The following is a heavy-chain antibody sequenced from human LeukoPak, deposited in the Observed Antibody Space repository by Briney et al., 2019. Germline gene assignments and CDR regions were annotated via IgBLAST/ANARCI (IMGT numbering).Heavy chain of an antibody. CDR2: IFYSGST. D-gene: IGHD6-19*01. CDR1: GGSISSYY. J-gene: IGHJ4*02. V-gene: IGHV4-59*08. Sequence: PSETLSLTCTVSGGSISSYYWSWIRQPPGKGLEWIGYIFYSGSTNYSPSLRSRVTISLDTSKNQFSLKLSSVTAADTAVYYCARQGGYSSGWYVWGYWGQGTLVTVSS. CDR3: ARQGGYSSGWYVWGY.